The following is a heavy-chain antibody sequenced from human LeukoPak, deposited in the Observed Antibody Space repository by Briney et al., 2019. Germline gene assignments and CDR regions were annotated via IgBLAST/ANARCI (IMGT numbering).Heavy chain of an antibody. CDR3: ATVRWGEYFDY. CDR2: IKQDGSEK. V-gene: IGHV3-7*01. Sequence: GGSLRLSCAASGFTFSSYWMSWVRQAPGKGLEWVANIKQDGSEKYYVDSVKGRFTISRDNAKNSLYLQMNSLRVEDTAVYYCATVRWGEYFDYWGQGTLVTVSP. J-gene: IGHJ4*02. D-gene: IGHD3-10*01. CDR1: GFTFSSYW.